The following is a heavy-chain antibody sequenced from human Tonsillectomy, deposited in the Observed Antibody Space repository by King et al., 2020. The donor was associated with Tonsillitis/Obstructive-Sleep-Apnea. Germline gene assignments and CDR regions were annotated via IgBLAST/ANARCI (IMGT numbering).Heavy chain of an antibody. Sequence: VQLVESGAEVKKPGASVKVSCKASGYTFTSYGISWVRQAPGQGLEWMGWISAYNGDTNYAQKLQGRVTMTTDTSTSTAYMELRRLRSDDTAVYYCARDVVVVPAAMPDAFDIWGPGTMVTVSS. CDR1: GYTFTSYG. CDR3: ARDVVVVPAAMPDAFDI. CDR2: ISAYNGDT. D-gene: IGHD2-2*01. J-gene: IGHJ3*02. V-gene: IGHV1-18*01.